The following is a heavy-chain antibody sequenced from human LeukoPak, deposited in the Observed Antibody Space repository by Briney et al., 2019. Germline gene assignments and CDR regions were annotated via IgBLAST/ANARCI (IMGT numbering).Heavy chain of an antibody. CDR3: AKDRVVATAYSYYYYGMDV. J-gene: IGHJ6*02. Sequence: GGSLRLSCAASGFTFSSYAMNWVRQAPGKGLEWVSAISGSGETTYYAGSVKGRFTISRDNSRNTLYLEMNSLKVEDTAVYYCAKDRVVATAYSYYYYGMDVWGQGTKVTVSS. CDR2: ISGSGETT. V-gene: IGHV3-23*01. D-gene: IGHD5-12*01. CDR1: GFTFSSYA.